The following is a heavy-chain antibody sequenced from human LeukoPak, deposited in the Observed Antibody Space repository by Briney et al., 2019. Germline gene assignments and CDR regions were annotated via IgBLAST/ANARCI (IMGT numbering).Heavy chain of an antibody. V-gene: IGHV4-31*03. CDR3: ASSDPVPTGTDFTY. Sequence: SETLSLTCTVSGGSTSSGGYYWSWIRQHPGKGLEWIRYIYYSGSTYYNPSLKSRVTISVDTSKNQFSLKLSSVTAADTAVYYCASSDPVPTGTDFTYWGQGTLVTVSS. CDR1: GGSTSSGGYY. D-gene: IGHD1-1*01. J-gene: IGHJ4*02. CDR2: IYYSGST.